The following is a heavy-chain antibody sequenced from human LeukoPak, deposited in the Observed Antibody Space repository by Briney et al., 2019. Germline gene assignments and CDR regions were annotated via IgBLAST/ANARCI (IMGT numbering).Heavy chain of an antibody. CDR1: GGSFSGYY. J-gene: IGHJ4*02. Sequence: PSQTLSLTCAVYGGSFSGYYWSWIRQPPGKGPEWIGEINHSRSTNYNPSLKSRVTISVDTSKNQFSLKLSSVTAADTAVYYCARDSFINGGSIDYWGQGTLVTVSS. CDR3: ARDSFINGGSIDY. D-gene: IGHD3-16*01. V-gene: IGHV4-34*01. CDR2: INHSRST.